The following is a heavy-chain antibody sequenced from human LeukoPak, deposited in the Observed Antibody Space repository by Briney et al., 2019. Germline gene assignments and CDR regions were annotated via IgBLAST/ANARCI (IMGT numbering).Heavy chain of an antibody. D-gene: IGHD5-12*01. CDR2: INHSGST. Sequence: SETLSPTCAVYGGSFSGYYWSWIRQPPGKGLEWIGEINHSGSTNYNPSLKSRVTISVDTSKNQFSLKLSSVTAADTAVYYCASAMVATNYWGQGTLVTVSS. CDR1: GGSFSGYY. V-gene: IGHV4-34*01. J-gene: IGHJ4*02. CDR3: ASAMVATNY.